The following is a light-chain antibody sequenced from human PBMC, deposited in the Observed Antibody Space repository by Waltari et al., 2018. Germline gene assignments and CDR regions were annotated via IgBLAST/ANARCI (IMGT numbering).Light chain of an antibody. V-gene: IGLV1-47*01. CDR3: VTWDDSLSGAV. CDR2: KNN. CDR1: SSNIGIKY. J-gene: IGLJ7*01. Sequence: QSVLTQPPSASGTPGQRVTISCSGSSSNIGIKYVYWYQQLPGTAPKLLLYKNNQRPSGVPARFSASKSGTSASLPISGLLSEDEADYSCVTWDDSLSGAVFGGGTQLTVL.